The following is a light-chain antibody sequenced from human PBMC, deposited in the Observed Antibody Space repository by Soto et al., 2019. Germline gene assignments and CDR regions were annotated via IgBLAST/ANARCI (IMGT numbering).Light chain of an antibody. Sequence: DIQMTQSPSTLSASVGDRVTITCRASQSIGRWLAWYQQKPGIAPNFLIYDASSLASGVPSRFSGSGSGTEFTFTISSLQPDDFATYYCQQYNSYSQYTFGQGTKLEIK. V-gene: IGKV1-5*01. CDR1: QSIGRW. CDR2: DAS. J-gene: IGKJ2*01. CDR3: QQYNSYSQYT.